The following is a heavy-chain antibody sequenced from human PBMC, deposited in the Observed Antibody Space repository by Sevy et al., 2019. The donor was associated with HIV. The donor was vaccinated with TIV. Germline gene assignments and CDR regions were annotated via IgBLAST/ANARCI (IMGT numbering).Heavy chain of an antibody. J-gene: IGHJ3*02. V-gene: IGHV3-30*02. Sequence: GGSLRLSCAASGFTFSSSGMHWVRQAPGKGLEWMTFIRYDGTTKYYADSVKGRFTISRDNSKSMLYLQMNSLRDEDTGVYFCAKLGTTTLTTSDAFDIWGQGTLVTVSS. CDR2: IRYDGTTK. CDR3: AKLGTTTLTTSDAFDI. D-gene: IGHD4-17*01. CDR1: GFTFSSSG.